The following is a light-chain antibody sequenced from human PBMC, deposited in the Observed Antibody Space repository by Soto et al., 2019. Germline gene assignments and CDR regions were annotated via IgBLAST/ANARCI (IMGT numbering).Light chain of an antibody. CDR1: QSVSNNY. Sequence: EIVLKQSPGTLSLSPGERASLSCRASQSVSNNYLAWYQQNPGQAPRLLIYGASNRATGIPDRFSGSGSGTDLTLTISRLEPEDFAVYYCQQYGSSGTFGQGTKVDIK. J-gene: IGKJ1*01. V-gene: IGKV3-20*01. CDR2: GAS. CDR3: QQYGSSGT.